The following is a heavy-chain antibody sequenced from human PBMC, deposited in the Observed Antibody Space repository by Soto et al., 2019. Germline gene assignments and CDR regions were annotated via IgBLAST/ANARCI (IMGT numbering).Heavy chain of an antibody. CDR3: AHRLGWWYGMDV. J-gene: IGHJ6*02. Sequence: QITLKESGPPLVKPTQTLTLTCSFSGFSLSTTGVGVGWIRQPPGKALEWLALIYWDDDKRYNPSLKSRLTITKDTSKNQVVLTMTNMDPVDAATYYCAHRLGWWYGMDVWGQGTTVTVSS. D-gene: IGHD2-15*01. CDR2: IYWDDDK. CDR1: GFSLSTTGVG. V-gene: IGHV2-5*02.